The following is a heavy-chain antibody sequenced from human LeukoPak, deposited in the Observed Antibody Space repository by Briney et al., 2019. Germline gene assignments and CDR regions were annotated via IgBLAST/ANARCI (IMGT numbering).Heavy chain of an antibody. CDR3: ARGTPGHCSGGNCYSLDN. Sequence: GGSLRLSCAASGFIFSTYDMNWVRQAPAKVVEWVSFISSGDNIIYYAASVKGRFTISRDNAKNALYLQMNSLRADDTAVYYCARGTPGHCSGGNCYSLDNWGQGTLVTVSS. CDR1: GFIFSTYD. V-gene: IGHV3-48*03. CDR2: ISSGDNII. D-gene: IGHD2-15*01. J-gene: IGHJ4*02.